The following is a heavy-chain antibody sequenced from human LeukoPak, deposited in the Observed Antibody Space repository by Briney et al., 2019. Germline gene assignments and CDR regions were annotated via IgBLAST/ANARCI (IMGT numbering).Heavy chain of an antibody. CDR2: MNPNSGNT. V-gene: IGHV1-8*01. CDR3: NVVVPAAPHDAFDI. J-gene: IGHJ3*02. Sequence: ASVKVSCTASGYTFTSYDINWVRQATGQGLEWMGWMNPNSGNTGYAQKFQGRVTMTRNTSISTAYMELSSLRSEDTAVYYCNVVVPAAPHDAFDIWGQGTMVTVSS. D-gene: IGHD2-2*01. CDR1: GYTFTSYD.